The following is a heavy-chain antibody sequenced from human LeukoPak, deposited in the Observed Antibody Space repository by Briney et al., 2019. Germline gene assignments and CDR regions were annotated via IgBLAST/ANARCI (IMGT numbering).Heavy chain of an antibody. CDR3: ARASQGIAAAGALYYYYYYMDV. Sequence: PGGSLRLSCAASGFTVSSNYMSWVRQAPGKGLEWVSVIYSGGSTYYADSVKGRFTISRDNSKNTLYLQMNSLRAEDTAVYYCARASQGIAAAGALYYYYYYMDVWGKGTTVTVSS. V-gene: IGHV3-53*01. J-gene: IGHJ6*03. CDR2: IYSGGST. D-gene: IGHD6-13*01. CDR1: GFTVSSNY.